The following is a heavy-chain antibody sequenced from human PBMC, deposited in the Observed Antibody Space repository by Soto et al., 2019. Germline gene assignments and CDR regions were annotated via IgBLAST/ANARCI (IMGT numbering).Heavy chain of an antibody. CDR1: GGTFSSYA. J-gene: IGHJ3*02. CDR3: ARCKRKWTGRFAFDI. V-gene: IGHV1-69*13. Sequence: GASVKVSCKASGGTFSSYAISWVRQAPGQGLEWMGGIIPIFGTANYAQKFQGRVTITADESTSTAYMELSSLRSEDTAVYYCARCKRKWTGRFAFDIWGQGTMVTVSS. D-gene: IGHD3-9*01. CDR2: IIPIFGTA.